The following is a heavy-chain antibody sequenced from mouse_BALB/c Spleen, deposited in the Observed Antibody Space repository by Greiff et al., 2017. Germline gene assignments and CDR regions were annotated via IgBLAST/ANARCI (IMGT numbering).Heavy chain of an antibody. CDR2: IYPGSGNT. CDR1: GYAFTNYW. Sequence: VKLVESGAELVRPGTSVKISCKASGYAFTNYWLGWVKQRPGHGLEWIGDIYPGSGNTYYNEKFKGKATLTADKSSSTAYMQLSSLTSEDSAVYFCARMITTATGFAYWGQGTLVTVSA. V-gene: IGHV1-63*01. J-gene: IGHJ3*01. CDR3: ARMITTATGFAY. D-gene: IGHD1-2*01.